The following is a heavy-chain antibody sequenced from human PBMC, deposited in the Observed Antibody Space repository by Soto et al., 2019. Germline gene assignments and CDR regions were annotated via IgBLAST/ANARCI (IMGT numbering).Heavy chain of an antibody. CDR3: ARSLDYHDYTGYSTVGVYFDY. CDR1: GGSFSSSG. V-gene: IGHV1-69*13. J-gene: IGHJ4*02. CDR2: IIPIFVTS. Sequence: SVKVSCKASGGSFSSSGISWVRQAPGQGLEWVGGIIPIFVTSHYAQKFQGRVTITADESTNTAYMELSSLTSEDTAVYFCARSLDYHDYTGYSTVGVYFDYWGLGTRVTVSS. D-gene: IGHD3-22*01.